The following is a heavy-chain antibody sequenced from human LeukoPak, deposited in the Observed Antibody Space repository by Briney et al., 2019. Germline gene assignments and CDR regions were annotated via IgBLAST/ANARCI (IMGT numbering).Heavy chain of an antibody. J-gene: IGHJ4*02. CDR3: ATSIGPGVPAAFTFDY. CDR2: FDPEDGET. Sequence: ASVKVSCKVSGYTLTELSMHWVRQAPGKGLEWMGGFDPEDGETIYAQKFQGRVTMTEDTSTDTACMELSSLRSEDTAVYYCATSIGPGVPAAFTFDYWGQGTLVTVSS. V-gene: IGHV1-24*01. D-gene: IGHD2-2*01. CDR1: GYTLTELS.